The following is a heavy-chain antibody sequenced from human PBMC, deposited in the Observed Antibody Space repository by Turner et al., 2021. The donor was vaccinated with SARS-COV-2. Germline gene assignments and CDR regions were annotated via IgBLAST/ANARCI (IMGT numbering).Heavy chain of an antibody. CDR2: VDAEDRKN. D-gene: IGHD3-22*01. CDR1: VYTLTDLS. V-gene: IGHV1-24*01. J-gene: IGHJ6*02. Sequence: VQLVQSGAEVKKPGASVTVSCTVSVYTLTDLSMHWVLQAPGKGLEGKGGVDAEDRKNNEAKKLKGRVTMSEDTTTETDYMELRSLRTEDTAVEYWATAPGNYYDRSGSKGCYYYYYGMDVWGQGTTVTVSS. CDR3: ATAPGNYYDRSGSKGCYYYYYGMDV.